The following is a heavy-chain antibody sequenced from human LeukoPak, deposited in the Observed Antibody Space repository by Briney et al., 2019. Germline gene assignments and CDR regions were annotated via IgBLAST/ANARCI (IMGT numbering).Heavy chain of an antibody. CDR2: IYYSGST. CDR3: ARMSKHVWSCYYPFDY. Sequence: SETLSLTCTVSGGSISSHYWSWIRQPPGKGLEWIGYIYYSGSTNYNPSLKSRVTISVDTSKNQFSLKLSSVTAADTAVYYCARMSKHVWSCYYPFDYWGQGTLVTVSS. V-gene: IGHV4-59*11. CDR1: GGSISSHY. D-gene: IGHD3-3*02. J-gene: IGHJ4*02.